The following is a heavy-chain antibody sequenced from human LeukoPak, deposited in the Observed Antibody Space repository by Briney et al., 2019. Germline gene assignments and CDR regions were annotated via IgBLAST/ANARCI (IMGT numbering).Heavy chain of an antibody. CDR2: IYHSGSA. CDR3: ARGLDSSSLLGS. CDR1: GGSISSGVYY. V-gene: IGHV4-30-2*06. D-gene: IGHD6-13*01. Sequence: PSQTLSLTCTVSGGSISSGVYYWTWIRQSPGKGLEWISYIYHSGSAYYNPSLKSRVTTSVDTSKNQFSLKVTSVTAADTAIYYCARGLDSSSLLGSWGQGTLVTVSS. J-gene: IGHJ4*02.